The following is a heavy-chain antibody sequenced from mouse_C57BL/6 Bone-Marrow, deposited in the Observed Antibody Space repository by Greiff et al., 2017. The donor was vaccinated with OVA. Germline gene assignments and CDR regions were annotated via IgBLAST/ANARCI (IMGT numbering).Heavy chain of an antibody. CDR2: IYPGSGST. J-gene: IGHJ1*03. V-gene: IGHV1-55*01. CDR1: GYTFTSYW. D-gene: IGHD1-1*01. CDR3: ARRYYGSSWYFDV. Sequence: VQRVESGAELVKPGASVKMSCKASGYTFTSYWITWVKQRPGQGLEWIGDIYPGSGSTNYNEKFKSKATLTVDTSSSTAYMQLSSLTSEDSAVYYCARRYYGSSWYFDVWGTGTTVTVSS.